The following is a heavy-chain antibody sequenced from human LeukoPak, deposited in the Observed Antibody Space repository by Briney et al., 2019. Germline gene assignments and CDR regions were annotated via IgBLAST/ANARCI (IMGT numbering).Heavy chain of an antibody. CDR3: ARVAAGAGGYFDY. J-gene: IGHJ4*02. D-gene: IGHD6-13*01. V-gene: IGHV1-2*02. CDR2: INPNSGGT. Sequence: ASVKVSCKASGYTFTGYYMHWVRQAPGQGLEWMGWINPNSGGTNYAQKFQGRVTMTRGTSISTAYMELSRLRSDDTVVYYCARVAAGAGGYFDYWAREPWSPSPQ. CDR1: GYTFTGYY.